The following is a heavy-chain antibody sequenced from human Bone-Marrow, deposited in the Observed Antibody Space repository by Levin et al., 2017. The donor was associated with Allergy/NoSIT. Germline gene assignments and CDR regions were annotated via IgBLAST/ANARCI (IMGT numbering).Heavy chain of an antibody. D-gene: IGHD1-20*01. V-gene: IGHV4-39*07. CDR1: GASINSTNYY. J-gene: IGHJ5*02. CDR3: ARLADNWNVNWFDP. Sequence: SQTLSLTCTVSGASINSTNYYWGWIRQPPGKGLEWIGTIYYNSYTYYNPPLKSRVTISKDTSKNQFSLKLSSVTAADPAVYYCARLADNWNVNWFDPWGQGTLVTVSS. CDR2: IYYNSYT.